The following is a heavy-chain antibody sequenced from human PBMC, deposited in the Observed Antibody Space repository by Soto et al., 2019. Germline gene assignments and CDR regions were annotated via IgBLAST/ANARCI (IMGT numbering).Heavy chain of an antibody. CDR1: GGSVSSGSYY. V-gene: IGHV2-26*01. CDR3: ARTAAYAPFDY. Sequence: ETLSLTCTVSGGSVSSGSYYWSWIRQPPGKALEWIAYIFSNDEKSYSTSLKSRLTISKDTSKSQLVLTMTNMDPVDTATYYCARTAAYAPFDYWGQGTLVTVSS. CDR2: IFSNDEK. D-gene: IGHD2-2*01. J-gene: IGHJ4*02.